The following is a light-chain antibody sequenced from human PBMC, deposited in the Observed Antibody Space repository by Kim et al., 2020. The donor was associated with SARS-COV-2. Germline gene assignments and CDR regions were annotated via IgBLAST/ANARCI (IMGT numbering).Light chain of an antibody. CDR1: QGVNTY. J-gene: IGKJ4*01. CDR3: QQYYTYPLT. Sequence: ASTGERITSTCRASQGVNTYLAWYQQKPGEAPKLIIHASSILHSGVPSRFIGSGAGTDFTLTINSVQSADFATYYCQQYYTYPLTFGGGTKVDIK. CDR2: ASS. V-gene: IGKV1-8*01.